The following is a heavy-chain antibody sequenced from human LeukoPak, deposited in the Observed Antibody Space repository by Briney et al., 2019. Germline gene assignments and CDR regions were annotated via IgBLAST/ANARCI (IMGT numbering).Heavy chain of an antibody. D-gene: IGHD1-20*01. V-gene: IGHV3-11*05. CDR1: GFTSYHY. CDR3: TRGAITQDS. CDR2: ISSSSGYT. Sequence: GGSLRLSCAASGFTSYHYMSWIRQAPGKGLEWVSYISSSSGYTHYADSVKGRFTIARDNTKNSLYLQMNSLRAEDTAVYYCTRGAITQDSWGQGTLVTVSS. J-gene: IGHJ4*02.